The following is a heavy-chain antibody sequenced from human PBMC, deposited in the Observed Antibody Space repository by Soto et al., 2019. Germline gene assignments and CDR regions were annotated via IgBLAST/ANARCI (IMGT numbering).Heavy chain of an antibody. J-gene: IGHJ3*02. V-gene: IGHV1-58*02. D-gene: IGHD4-17*01. Sequence: QMQLVQSGPEVKKPGTSVKVSCKASGFTFTSSAMKWVRQARGQRLEWIGWIGVGSGNTNYAQKFQERVTITRNRPANTATMELSSPRSEDTAVYYCATMTTVTTRDSFDIRGQGTMVTVSS. CDR3: ATMTTVTTRDSFDI. CDR2: IGVGSGNT. CDR1: GFTFTSSA.